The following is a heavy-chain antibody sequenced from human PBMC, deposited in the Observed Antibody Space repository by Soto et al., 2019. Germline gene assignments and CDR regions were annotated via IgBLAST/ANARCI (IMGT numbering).Heavy chain of an antibody. Sequence: GGSLRLSCAASGFTFNIYAMTWVRQAPGKGLEWVSTTGATGRTTYYSDAVKGRFTVSRDNSKNTLDLQMSNLRAEDAAVYYCATVHNTSRSFDYWGQGTLVTVSS. CDR2: TGATGRTT. V-gene: IGHV3-23*01. CDR3: ATVHNTSRSFDY. CDR1: GFTFNIYA. J-gene: IGHJ4*02. D-gene: IGHD1-20*01.